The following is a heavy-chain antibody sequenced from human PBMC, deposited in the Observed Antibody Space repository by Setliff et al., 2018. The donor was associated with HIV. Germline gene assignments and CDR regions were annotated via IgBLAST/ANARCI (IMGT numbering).Heavy chain of an antibody. J-gene: IGHJ4*02. CDR1: SGSFSGYR. D-gene: IGHD2-21*02. CDR2: INHRGST. Sequence: SETLSLTCAVYSGSFSGYRWTWIRQPPRKGLEWIGEINHRGSTTYNPSLRSRVTISVDTSKNQFSLKLSSVTATDTAVYYCARVHLLVTPDYWGQGTLVTVSS. V-gene: IGHV4-34*01. CDR3: ARVHLLVTPDY.